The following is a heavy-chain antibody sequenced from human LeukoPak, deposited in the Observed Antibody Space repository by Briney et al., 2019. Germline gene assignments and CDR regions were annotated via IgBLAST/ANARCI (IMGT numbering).Heavy chain of an antibody. D-gene: IGHD5-12*01. CDR1: RFTVSSNY. V-gene: IGHV3-53*04. J-gene: IGHJ4*02. Sequence: GGSLRLSCAASRFTVSSNYMSWVRPAPGKGVEWGSVIYSGGSTYYADSVKGRFTISRHNSKNTLYLQMNSLRAEDTAVYYCARGERGYIDYWGQGTLVTVSS. CDR2: IYSGGST. CDR3: ARGERGYIDY.